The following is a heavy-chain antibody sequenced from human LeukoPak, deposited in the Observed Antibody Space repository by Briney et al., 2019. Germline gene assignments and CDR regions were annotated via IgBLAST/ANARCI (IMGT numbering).Heavy chain of an antibody. J-gene: IGHJ4*02. Sequence: SVKLSCKASRGTFSSYAISWVRQAPGQGLEWMGGNMPIVGTANYAQKFQGRVTITTDESTSTAYMEPSRLSSGALAVYYCSIRGGKFDYWGRETLVTVSS. CDR1: RGTFSSYA. CDR2: NMPIVGTA. V-gene: IGHV1-69*05. D-gene: IGHD4-23*01. CDR3: SIRGGKFDY.